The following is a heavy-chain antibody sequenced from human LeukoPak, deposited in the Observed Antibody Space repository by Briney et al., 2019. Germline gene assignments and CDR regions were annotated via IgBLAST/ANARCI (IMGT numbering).Heavy chain of an antibody. Sequence: GGSLRLSCAASGFTFSSYWMSWVRQAPGKGLEWVSAISGSGGSTYYADSVKGRFTISRDNSKNTLYLQMNSLRAEDTAVYYCAKDPVSTVVREYYFDYWGQGTLVTVSS. CDR2: ISGSGGST. CDR1: GFTFSSYW. D-gene: IGHD4-23*01. CDR3: AKDPVSTVVREYYFDY. V-gene: IGHV3-23*01. J-gene: IGHJ4*02.